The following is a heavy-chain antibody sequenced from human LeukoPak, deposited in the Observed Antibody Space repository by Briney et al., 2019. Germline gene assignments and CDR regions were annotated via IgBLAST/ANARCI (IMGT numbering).Heavy chain of an antibody. CDR3: ARDAYTTTSNWLDP. D-gene: IGHD4-17*01. CDR1: GFTLNKYW. CDR2: ITGDGSDI. V-gene: IGHV3-74*01. J-gene: IGHJ5*02. Sequence: GGSLRLSCEASGFTLNKYWMHWVRQAPGEGGVWVSRITGDGSDIAYADSVKGRFTVSRDDAKNILLLQMTSLRVEDTAIYYCARDAYTTTSNWLDPWGQGTLATVSS.